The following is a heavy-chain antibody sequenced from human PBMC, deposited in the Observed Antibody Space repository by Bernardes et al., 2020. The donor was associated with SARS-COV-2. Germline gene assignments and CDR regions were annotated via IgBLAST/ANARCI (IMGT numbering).Heavy chain of an antibody. J-gene: IGHJ4*02. V-gene: IGHV4-59*01. Sequence: SETLSLTCTASGGTINDYIWSWIRQPQGRGLEWIGYVHYRGSTNYNPSLKSRVTISVDTSKNQFSLRLNSLTTADTAMYYCARDPSGSYLTYFDIWGQGTLFSVCS. D-gene: IGHD1-26*01. CDR2: VHYRGST. CDR1: GGTINDYI. CDR3: ARDPSGSYLTYFDI.